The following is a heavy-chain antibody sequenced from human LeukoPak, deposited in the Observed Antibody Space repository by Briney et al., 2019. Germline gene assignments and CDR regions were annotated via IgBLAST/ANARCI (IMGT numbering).Heavy chain of an antibody. CDR1: GYTFTGYY. J-gene: IGHJ4*02. CDR3: ARSRGYIPSFDY. V-gene: IGHV1-2*02. Sequence: ASVKVSCKASGYTFTGYYMHWVRQAPGQGLEWMGWINPNSGGTNYAQKFQGRVTMTRDTSISTAYMELSRLRSDDTAVYYCARSRGYIPSFDYWGQGTLVTVSS. CDR2: INPNSGGT. D-gene: IGHD5-12*01.